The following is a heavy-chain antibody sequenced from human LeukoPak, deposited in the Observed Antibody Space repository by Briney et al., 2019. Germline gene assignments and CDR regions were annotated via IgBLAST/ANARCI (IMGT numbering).Heavy chain of an antibody. Sequence: GGSLRLSCAASGFTVSNNYISWVRQAPGKGLEWVSFIYAGGGTYYADSVKGRFTVSRDNSKNTVFLQMSSLRVDDTAVYYCAKQSGYRYGPFDYWGQGTLVTVSS. CDR3: AKQSGYRYGPFDY. V-gene: IGHV3-53*01. CDR2: IYAGGGT. J-gene: IGHJ4*02. D-gene: IGHD5-18*01. CDR1: GFTVSNNY.